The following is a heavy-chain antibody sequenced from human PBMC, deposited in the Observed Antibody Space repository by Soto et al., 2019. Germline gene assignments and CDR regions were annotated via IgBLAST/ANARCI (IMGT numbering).Heavy chain of an antibody. Sequence: PSETLSLTFHVYGGSFRGYDWNWIRQPPGKGLEWIGEINHSGSFTYAPSPKCRVTMSVDTSKNQFSLKLSSLTAADTAVYYCAITGSYYDSSGSYYYAMDVWGQGTTVTVSS. CDR1: GGSFRGYD. CDR2: INHSGSF. D-gene: IGHD3-22*01. V-gene: IGHV4-34*01. J-gene: IGHJ6*02. CDR3: AITGSYYDSSGSYYYAMDV.